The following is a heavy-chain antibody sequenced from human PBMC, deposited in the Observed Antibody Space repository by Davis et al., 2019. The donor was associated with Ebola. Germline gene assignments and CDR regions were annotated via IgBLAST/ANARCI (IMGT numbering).Heavy chain of an antibody. CDR1: GYTFTTYA. D-gene: IGHD3-10*01. CDR2: INAGNGRT. Sequence: ASVKVSCKAFGYTFTTYAIHWVRQAPGQRLEWMGWINAGNGRTKSSQKFQGRVTITRDTSATIGYMEVSGLRSEDTAVYYCARRAGDKFDYWGQGTLVTVSS. J-gene: IGHJ4*02. V-gene: IGHV1-3*01. CDR3: ARRAGDKFDY.